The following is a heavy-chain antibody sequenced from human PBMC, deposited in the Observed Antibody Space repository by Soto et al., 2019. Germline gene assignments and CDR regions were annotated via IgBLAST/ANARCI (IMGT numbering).Heavy chain of an antibody. CDR2: TYYRSRWYN. CDR1: GDSVSGNSAA. CDR3: AREFKYYVSSDSYLDY. Sequence: TLSLTCAISGDSVSGNSAAWNWIRQSPSRGLEWLGRTYYRSRWYNDYAVSVKSRITVTPDTSKNQFSLHLNSVTPEDTAVYYCAREFKYYVSSDSYLDYWGQGALVTVSS. J-gene: IGHJ4*02. V-gene: IGHV6-1*01. D-gene: IGHD3-16*01.